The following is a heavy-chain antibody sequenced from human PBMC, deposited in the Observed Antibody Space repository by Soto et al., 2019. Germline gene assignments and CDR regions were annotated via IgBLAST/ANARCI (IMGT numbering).Heavy chain of an antibody. CDR2: ISGTSDYI. J-gene: IGHJ6*02. CDR1: GFTFSSYS. D-gene: IGHD2-15*01. V-gene: IGHV3-21*01. CDR3: ARDHRYCSGSSCRPYYYYYGMDV. Sequence: GSLRLSCXASGFTFSSYSMNWVRQAPGRGLEWVAAISGTSDYIYYADSVKGRFTISRDNAKTSLYIQMNSLRAEDTAVYYCARDHRYCSGSSCRPYYYYYGMDVWGQGTTVTVSS.